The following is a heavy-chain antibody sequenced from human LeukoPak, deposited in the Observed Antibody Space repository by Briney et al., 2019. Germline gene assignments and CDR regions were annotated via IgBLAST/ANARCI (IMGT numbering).Heavy chain of an antibody. V-gene: IGHV1-24*01. J-gene: IGHJ6*03. D-gene: IGHD3-22*01. CDR3: ATLGPFYYDRAGLYYYYYMDV. CDR2: FDPEDGET. CDR1: GYTLTELS. Sequence: ASVKVSCKVSGYTLTELSMHWVRQAPGKGLEWMGDFDPEDGETIYAQKFQGRVTMTEDTSTDTDYMELSSLSSEDTAVYYCATLGPFYYDRAGLYYYYYMDVWGKGTTVTVSS.